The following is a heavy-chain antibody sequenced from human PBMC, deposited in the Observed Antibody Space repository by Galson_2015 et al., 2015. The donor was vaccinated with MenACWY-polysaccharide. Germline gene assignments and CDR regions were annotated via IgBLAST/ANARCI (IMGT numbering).Heavy chain of an antibody. CDR2: MNPNSGNT. CDR1: GYTFGSRD. V-gene: IGHV1-8*01. Sequence: SVKVSCKASGYTFGSRDTNWVRQATGQGLEWMGWMNPNSGNTGYAQKFKGRVTMTRNTSITTAYMELSSLRSEDTAVYYCARGSHYSYYYMDVWGKGTTVIVSS. J-gene: IGHJ6*03. CDR3: ARGSHYSYYYMDV.